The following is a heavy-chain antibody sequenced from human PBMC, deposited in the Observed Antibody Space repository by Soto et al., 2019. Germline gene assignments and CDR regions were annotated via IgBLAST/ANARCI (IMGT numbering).Heavy chain of an antibody. CDR2: ISGSGGST. J-gene: IGHJ4*02. CDR1: GFTFSSYA. CDR3: AKARDYGSGSYYNWYFDY. D-gene: IGHD3-10*01. V-gene: IGHV3-23*01. Sequence: PGGSLRLSCAASGFTFSSYAMSWVRQAPGKGLEWVSAISGSGGSTYYADSVKGRFTISRDNSKNTLYLQMNSLRAEDTAVYYCAKARDYGSGSYYNWYFDYWGQGTLVTVSS.